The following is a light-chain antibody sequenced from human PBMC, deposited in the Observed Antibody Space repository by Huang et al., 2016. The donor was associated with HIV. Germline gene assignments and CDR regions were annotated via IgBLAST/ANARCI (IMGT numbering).Light chain of an antibody. J-gene: IGKJ1*01. V-gene: IGKV1-27*01. CDR3: QRYDTAPRA. CDR1: QDIGNC. Sequence: DIQMTQSPPSLSASQGVRVTLTCRASQDIGNCLAWFQQKPGGAPKLLIFRASTLHLGVPSRFTGRGSGTEFTLTITNLQPEDVATYYCQRYDTAPRAFGPGTKVDI. CDR2: RAS.